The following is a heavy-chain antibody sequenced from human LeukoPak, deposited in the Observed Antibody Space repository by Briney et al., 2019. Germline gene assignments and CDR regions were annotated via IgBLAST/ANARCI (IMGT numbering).Heavy chain of an antibody. D-gene: IGHD2-15*01. CDR3: ATVSPVVAATYAFDI. J-gene: IGHJ3*02. Sequence: ASVKVSCKASGYTFTSYYMHWVRQAPGQGLEWMGIINPSGGSTSYAQKFQGRVTMTRDTSISTAYMELSRLRSDDTAVYYCATVSPVVAATYAFDIWGQGTMVTVSS. V-gene: IGHV1-46*01. CDR2: INPSGGST. CDR1: GYTFTSYY.